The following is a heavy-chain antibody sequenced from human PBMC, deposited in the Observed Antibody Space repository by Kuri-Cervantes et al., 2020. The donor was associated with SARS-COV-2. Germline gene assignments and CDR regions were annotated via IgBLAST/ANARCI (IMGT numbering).Heavy chain of an antibody. J-gene: IGHJ4*02. CDR2: ISSSSSYI. V-gene: IGHV3-21*01. CDR1: GFTFSSYS. Sequence: GGALRLPCAASGFTFSSYSMNWVRQAPGKGLEWVSSISSSSSYIYYADALKGRFTISRDNAKNSLYLQMNSLRAEDTAVYYCARDFLLLAAQDYWGQGTLVTVSS. D-gene: IGHD6-13*01. CDR3: ARDFLLLAAQDY.